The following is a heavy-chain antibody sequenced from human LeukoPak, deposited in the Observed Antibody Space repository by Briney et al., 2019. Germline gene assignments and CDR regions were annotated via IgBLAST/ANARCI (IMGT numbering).Heavy chain of an antibody. CDR1: IFFLTTSS. D-gene: IGHD6-25*01. V-gene: IGHV3-30*14. CDR3: ARGSGRYYSYGMDV. CDR2: VSYDETRT. J-gene: IGHJ6*02. Sequence: GGSLRLSCVDPIFFLTTSSMHWVRQAPGKGLEWVAIVSYDETRTYYADSVKGRFTISSDRSKNTLYLQLNSLTGEDTAVYYCARGSGRYYSYGMDVWGQGTTVIVSS.